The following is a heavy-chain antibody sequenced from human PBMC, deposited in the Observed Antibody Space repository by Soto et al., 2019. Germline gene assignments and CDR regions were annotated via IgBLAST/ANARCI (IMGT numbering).Heavy chain of an antibody. CDR2: INPNSGVT. CDR1: GYTFIGYY. J-gene: IGHJ5*02. CDR3: ARDHWFDP. Sequence: VASVKVSCKXSGYTFIGYYIHWVRQAPGQGLEWMGSINPNSGVTNYAQRFQGRVTMTRDTSITTVYMELRSLRSDDTAVYFCARDHWFDPWGQGTLVTVSS. V-gene: IGHV1-2*02.